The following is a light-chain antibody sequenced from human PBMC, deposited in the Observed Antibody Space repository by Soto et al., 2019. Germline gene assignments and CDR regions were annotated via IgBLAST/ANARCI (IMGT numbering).Light chain of an antibody. V-gene: IGKV3-15*01. CDR2: GAS. J-gene: IGKJ1*01. CDR1: QSVSSN. CDR3: QQDNNWPPWT. Sequence: EIVMTQSPATLSVSPGERATLSCRASQSVSSNLDWYQQKPGQAPRLLIYGASTSATGIPARFSGSGSGTEFTLTISSLQSEDVAVYYCQQDNNWPPWTFGQGTKVEIE.